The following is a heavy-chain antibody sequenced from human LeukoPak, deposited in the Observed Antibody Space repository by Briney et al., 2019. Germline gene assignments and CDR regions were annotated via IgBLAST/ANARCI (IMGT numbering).Heavy chain of an antibody. CDR3: ARHPTVTTPPRTLPWFDP. V-gene: IGHV1-69*04. CDR1: GGTFSSYA. J-gene: IGHJ5*02. D-gene: IGHD4-17*01. Sequence: ASVKVSCKASGGTFSSYAISWVRQAPGQGLEWMGRIIPILGIANYAQKFQGRVTITADKSTSTAYMELSSLRSEDTAVYYCARHPTVTTPPRTLPWFDPWGQGTLVTVSS. CDR2: IIPILGIA.